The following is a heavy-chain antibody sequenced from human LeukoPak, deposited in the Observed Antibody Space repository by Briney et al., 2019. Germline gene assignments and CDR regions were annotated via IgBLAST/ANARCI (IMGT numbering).Heavy chain of an antibody. CDR3: AKSRSGAGLFDS. CDR1: GGSISSGYY. J-gene: IGHJ4*02. Sequence: MTSETLSLTCAVSGGSISSGYYWGWIRQSPGKGLEWIGSIYHSGSTYYNPSLKSRVTISVDTSKNQFSLKLSSVTAADTAVYYCAKSRSGAGLFDSWGQGTLFTVSS. CDR2: IYHSGST. D-gene: IGHD6-13*01. V-gene: IGHV4-38-2*01.